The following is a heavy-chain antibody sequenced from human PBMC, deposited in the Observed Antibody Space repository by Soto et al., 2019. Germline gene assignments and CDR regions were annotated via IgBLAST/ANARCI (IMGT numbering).Heavy chain of an antibody. V-gene: IGHV3-23*01. CDR2: VTGRASST. J-gene: IGHJ3*02. Sequence: EVRLLESGGGLVQPGGSLRLSCFASGFTFPNYAMSWVRQAPGKGLEWVSVVTGRASSTYYADSVEGRFTISRDNSRNTLCLQMNSLGDEDTAVYYCAKHLPSKKKQRLWADALHIWGQGTMLTVSS. CDR3: AKHLPSKKKQRLWADALHI. CDR1: GFTFPNYA. D-gene: IGHD6-25*01.